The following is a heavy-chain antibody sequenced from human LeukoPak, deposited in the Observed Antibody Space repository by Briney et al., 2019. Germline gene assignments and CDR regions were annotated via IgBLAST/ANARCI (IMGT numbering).Heavy chain of an antibody. CDR1: GYSFTSYW. CDR3: ASTRSWHRYGYGY. D-gene: IGHD5-18*01. V-gene: IGHV5-51*01. J-gene: IGHJ4*02. Sequence: NRGESLKISCKGSGYSFTSYWIGWVRQMPGKGLEWMGIINPGDSDTRYSPSFQGQVTISADKSISTAYLQWRSLKASDTAMYYCASTRSWHRYGYGYWGQGTLVTVSS. CDR2: INPGDSDT.